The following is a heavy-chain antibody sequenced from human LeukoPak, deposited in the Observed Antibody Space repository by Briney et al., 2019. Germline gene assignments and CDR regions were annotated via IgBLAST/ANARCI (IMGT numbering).Heavy chain of an antibody. CDR1: GGSFSGYY. J-gene: IGHJ4*02. CDR2: INHSGST. D-gene: IGHD3-10*01. Sequence: NPSETLSLTCAVYGGSFSGYYWSWIRQPPGKGLEWIGEINHSGSTNYNPSLKSRVTISVDTSKNQFSLKLSSVTAADTAVYCCARGPTRAYYGSGSTDYWGQGTLVTVSS. V-gene: IGHV4-34*01. CDR3: ARGPTRAYYGSGSTDY.